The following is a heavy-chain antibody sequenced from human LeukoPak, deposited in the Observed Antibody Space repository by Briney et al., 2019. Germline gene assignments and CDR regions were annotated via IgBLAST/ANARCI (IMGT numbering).Heavy chain of an antibody. D-gene: IGHD3-3*01. J-gene: IGHJ4*02. CDR3: ARLDYDFWSGYFHY. Sequence: SETLSLTCAVYGGSFSGYYWSWIRQPPGKGLEWIGEINHSGSTNYNPSLKSRVTISVDTSKNQFSLKLSSVTAADTAVYYCARLDYDFWSGYFHYWGQGTLVTVSS. CDR2: INHSGST. V-gene: IGHV4-34*01. CDR1: GGSFSGYY.